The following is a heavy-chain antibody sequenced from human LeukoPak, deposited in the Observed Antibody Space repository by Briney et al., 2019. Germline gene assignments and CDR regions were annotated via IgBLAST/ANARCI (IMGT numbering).Heavy chain of an antibody. D-gene: IGHD1-26*01. J-gene: IGHJ4*02. CDR2: INPNSGDT. CDR3: VREIIVGAEEFEY. CDR1: GYTFTDYY. Sequence: ASVKVSCKASGYTFTDYYTHWVRQAPGQGLEWMGWINPNSGDTNHAQKFQGRVTMTRDTSISTAYMEVMSLRSDDTALYYCVREIIVGAEEFEYWGQGTLVTVSS. V-gene: IGHV1-2*02.